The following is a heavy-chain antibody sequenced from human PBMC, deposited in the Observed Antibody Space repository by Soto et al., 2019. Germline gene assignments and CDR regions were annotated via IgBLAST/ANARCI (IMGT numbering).Heavy chain of an antibody. CDR3: ARGSYGGNSIGYY. CDR2: IIPIFGTA. V-gene: IGHV1-69*05. Sequence: QVKLVQSGAEVKKPGSSVKVSCKASGGTFSSYAISWVRQAPGQGLEWMGGIIPIFGTANYAQKFQGRVTMSSDESTSTAYIELSSLRSEDTAVYYCARGSYGGNSIGYYWGQGTLVTGSS. J-gene: IGHJ4*02. CDR1: GGTFSSYA. D-gene: IGHD2-21*02.